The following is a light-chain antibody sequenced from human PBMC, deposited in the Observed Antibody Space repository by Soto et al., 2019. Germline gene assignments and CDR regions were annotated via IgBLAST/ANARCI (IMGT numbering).Light chain of an antibody. V-gene: IGLV2-23*01. Sequence: QSVLTQPASVSGSPGQSITISCTGTSCDVGSYNLVSWYQQHPGKAPKLIIYEGSKRPSGVSNRFSGSKSGNTASLTISGLQAEDEADYYCCSYAGSSTLVFGGGTQLTVL. CDR1: SCDVGSYNL. J-gene: IGLJ2*01. CDR3: CSYAGSSTLV. CDR2: EGS.